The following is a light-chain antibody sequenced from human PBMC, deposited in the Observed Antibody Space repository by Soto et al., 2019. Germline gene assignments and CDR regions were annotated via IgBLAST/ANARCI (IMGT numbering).Light chain of an antibody. CDR1: SSDVGGYNY. V-gene: IGLV2-14*03. CDR3: SSYTSNNTVI. Sequence: QSALTQPASVSGSPGQSIAISCTGTSSDVGGYNYVSWYQHHPGKAPKLMIYDVSNRPSGVSNRFSGSKSGNTASLTISGLQAEDEADYYCSSYTSNNTVIFGGGTQLTVL. CDR2: DVS. J-gene: IGLJ2*01.